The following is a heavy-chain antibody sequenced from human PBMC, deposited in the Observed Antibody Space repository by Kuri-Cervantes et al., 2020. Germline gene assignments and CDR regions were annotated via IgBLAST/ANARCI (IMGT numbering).Heavy chain of an antibody. Sequence: GESLKISCAASGFTVSNNYMSWVRQAPGKGLEWVSVIYSGRSTYYADSVKGRFTISRHNSKNTLYLQMNSLRAEDTAVYYCARAVRIAAAVHYFDYWGQGTLVTVSS. J-gene: IGHJ4*02. CDR1: GFTVSNNY. D-gene: IGHD6-13*01. CDR2: IYSGRST. CDR3: ARAVRIAAAVHYFDY. V-gene: IGHV3-53*01.